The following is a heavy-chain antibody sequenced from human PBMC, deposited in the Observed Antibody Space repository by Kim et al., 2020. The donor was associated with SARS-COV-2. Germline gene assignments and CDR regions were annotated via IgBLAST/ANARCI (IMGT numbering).Heavy chain of an antibody. Sequence: GGSLRLSCTASGFTFSSYAMSWVRQAPGKGLEWVSAISGSGGSTYYADSVKGRFTISRDNSKNTLYLQMNSLRAEDTAVYYCAKTPYGSNYAKFDYWGQGTLVTVSS. CDR2: ISGSGGST. J-gene: IGHJ4*02. CDR3: AKTPYGSNYAKFDY. D-gene: IGHD4-4*01. CDR1: GFTFSSYA. V-gene: IGHV3-23*01.